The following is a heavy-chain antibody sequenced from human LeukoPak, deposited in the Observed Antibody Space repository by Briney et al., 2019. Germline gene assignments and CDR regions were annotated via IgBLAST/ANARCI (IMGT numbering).Heavy chain of an antibody. V-gene: IGHV3-15*01. CDR2: IKSKADGEKT. J-gene: IGHJ5*02. CDR1: GFTFSNAW. CDR3: STFPSP. Sequence: GGSLRLSCAASGFTFSNAWMSWVRQAPGKGLEWVGRIKSKADGEKTDYAAHVKGRFTISRDDSKNPLYLQMNSLKTEDTAVYYCSTFPSPWGQGTLVTVSS.